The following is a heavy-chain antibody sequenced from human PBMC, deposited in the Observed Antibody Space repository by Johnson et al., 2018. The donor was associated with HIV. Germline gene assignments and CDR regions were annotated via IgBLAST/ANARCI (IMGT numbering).Heavy chain of an antibody. CDR1: EFTFGDYD. CDR2: ISWNSGSI. J-gene: IGHJ3*02. V-gene: IGHV3-9*01. Sequence: VQLVESGGGVVRPGESLGLSCAASEFTFGDYDMAWVRVAPGKGLEWVSGISWNSGSIGYADSVKGRFTISRDNSKNTLYLQMSSLRAEDTAVYYCAKCRGLGARGAFDIWGQGTMVTVSS. D-gene: IGHD5-12*01. CDR3: AKCRGLGARGAFDI.